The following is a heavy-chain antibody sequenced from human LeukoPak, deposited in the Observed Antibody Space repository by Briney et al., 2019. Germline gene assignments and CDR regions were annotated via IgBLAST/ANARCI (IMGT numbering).Heavy chain of an antibody. V-gene: IGHV1-8*01. Sequence: GASVKVSCKASGYTFTSYDINWVRQATGQGLEWMGWMNPNSGNTGYAQKFQGRVTMTRNTSISTAYMELSSLRSEDTAVYYCARTTIGYCSSTSCGDYWGQGTLVTASS. D-gene: IGHD2-2*01. CDR1: GYTFTSYD. J-gene: IGHJ4*02. CDR2: MNPNSGNT. CDR3: ARTTIGYCSSTSCGDY.